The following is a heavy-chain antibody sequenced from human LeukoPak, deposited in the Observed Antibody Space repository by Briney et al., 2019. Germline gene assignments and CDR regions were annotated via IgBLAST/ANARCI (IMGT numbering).Heavy chain of an antibody. Sequence: GSSVKVSCKASVGTFSRYAISWVRQAPGQGLEWMGGIIPIFGTANYAQKFQGRVTITADESTSTAYMELSSLRSEDTAVYYCAGRPRVSGYYYYGMDVWGQGTTVTVSS. CDR3: AGRPRVSGYYYYGMDV. D-gene: IGHD3-10*01. CDR1: VGTFSRYA. CDR2: IIPIFGTA. V-gene: IGHV1-69*01. J-gene: IGHJ6*02.